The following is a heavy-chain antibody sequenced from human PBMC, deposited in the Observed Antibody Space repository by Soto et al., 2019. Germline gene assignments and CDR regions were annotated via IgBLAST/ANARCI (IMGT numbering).Heavy chain of an antibody. J-gene: IGHJ4*02. CDR3: ARGYCTNGVCYRGFYFDY. D-gene: IGHD2-8*01. Sequence: SETLSLTCTVSGGSISSYYWSWIRQPPGKGLEWIGYIYYSGSTNYNPSLKSRVTISVDTSKNQFSLKLSSVTAADTAVYYCARGYCTNGVCYRGFYFDYWGQGTLLTVSS. V-gene: IGHV4-59*08. CDR1: GGSISSYY. CDR2: IYYSGST.